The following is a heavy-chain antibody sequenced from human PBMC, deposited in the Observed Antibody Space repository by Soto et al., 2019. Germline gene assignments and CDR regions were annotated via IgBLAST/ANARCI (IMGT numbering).Heavy chain of an antibody. Sequence: SETLSLTCTASGGSISSSSYYWGWIRQPPGKGLEWIGSIYYSGSTYYNPSLKSRVTISVDTSKNQFSLKLSSVTAADTAVYYCARQWWYYDSSGPSYYYYGMDVWGQGTTVTVSS. CDR2: IYYSGST. D-gene: IGHD3-22*01. V-gene: IGHV4-39*01. CDR3: ARQWWYYDSSGPSYYYYGMDV. J-gene: IGHJ6*02. CDR1: GGSISSSSYY.